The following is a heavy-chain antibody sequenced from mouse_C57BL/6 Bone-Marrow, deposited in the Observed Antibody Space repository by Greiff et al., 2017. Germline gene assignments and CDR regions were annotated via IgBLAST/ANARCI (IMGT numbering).Heavy chain of an antibody. CDR1: GFTFSSYA. V-gene: IGHV5-4*03. D-gene: IGHD4-1*01. CDR2: ISDGGSYT. J-gene: IGHJ2*01. Sequence: DVKLVESGGGLVKPGGSLKLSCAASGFTFSSYAMSWVRQTPEKRLEWVATISDGGSYTYYPDNVKGRFTISRDNAKNNLYLHMSHLKSEDTAMYYCARNWDLDYWGQGTTLTVSS. CDR3: ARNWDLDY.